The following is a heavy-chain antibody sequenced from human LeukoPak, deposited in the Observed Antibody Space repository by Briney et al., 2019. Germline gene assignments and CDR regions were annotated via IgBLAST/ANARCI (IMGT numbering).Heavy chain of an antibody. D-gene: IGHD3-22*01. CDR3: AREMGRVVVITEFDAFDI. V-gene: IGHV1-2*02. CDR1: GYTFTSYG. CDR2: INPNSGGT. Sequence: GASVKVSCKASGYTFTSYGISWVRQAPGQGLEWMGWINPNSGGTNYAQKFQGRVTMTRDTSISTAYMELSRLRSDDTAVYYCAREMGRVVVITEFDAFDIWGQGTMVTVSS. J-gene: IGHJ3*02.